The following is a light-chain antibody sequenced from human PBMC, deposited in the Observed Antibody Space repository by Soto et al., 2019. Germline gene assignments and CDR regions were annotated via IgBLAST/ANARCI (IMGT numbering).Light chain of an antibody. J-gene: IGKJ1*01. V-gene: IGKV3-15*01. CDR1: LSIDTN. Sequence: IVMTQSPATVSVSPGERATLSCRASLSIDTNLAWYQQKPGQSPRLLIYGASTRATGIPARFSGSGSGTEFTLTISSLQSEDSAVYYCQQYQNWLWTFGGGTKVEIK. CDR2: GAS. CDR3: QQYQNWLWT.